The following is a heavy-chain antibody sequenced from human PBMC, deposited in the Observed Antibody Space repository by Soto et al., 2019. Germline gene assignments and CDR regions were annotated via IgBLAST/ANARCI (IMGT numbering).Heavy chain of an antibody. Sequence: ASVKVSCKASGFTFTGYYMYWVRQSPGQGLEWMGWINPNSGGTNYAQKFQGWVTMTRDTSISTAYMELSRLRSDDTAVYYCARGVGQWLVRRGAFDIWGQGTMVT. CDR1: GFTFTGYY. D-gene: IGHD6-19*01. V-gene: IGHV1-2*04. J-gene: IGHJ3*02. CDR2: INPNSGGT. CDR3: ARGVGQWLVRRGAFDI.